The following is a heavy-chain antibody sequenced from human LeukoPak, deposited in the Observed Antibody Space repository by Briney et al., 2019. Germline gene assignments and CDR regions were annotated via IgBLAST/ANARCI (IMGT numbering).Heavy chain of an antibody. CDR2: INTNTGNT. CDR1: LYTFTSYD. Sequence: ASVKVSCKTSLYTFTSYDISWVRQAPGQGPEWLGWINTNTGNTHYAKSLQDRVTLTTDTSTSTAYMELRSLISDDTAVYYCARGVSGVTPPWGQGTLVIVSS. J-gene: IGHJ5*02. D-gene: IGHD4-23*01. V-gene: IGHV1-18*01. CDR3: ARGVSGVTPP.